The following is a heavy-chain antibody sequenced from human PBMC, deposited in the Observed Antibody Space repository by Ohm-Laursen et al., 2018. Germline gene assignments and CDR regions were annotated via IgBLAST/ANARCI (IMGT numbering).Heavy chain of an antibody. V-gene: IGHV3-23*01. CDR3: ARDREYGSGSSLYYYYYYGMDV. D-gene: IGHD3-10*01. CDR2: ISGNAVRT. J-gene: IGHJ6*02. Sequence: LSLTCAASGFTFSSYAMSWVRQAPGKGLEWVSSISGNAVRTYDADSVKGRFTISRDNAKNSLYLQMNSLRAEDTAVYYCARDREYGSGSSLYYYYYYGMDVWGQGTTVTVSS. CDR1: GFTFSSYA.